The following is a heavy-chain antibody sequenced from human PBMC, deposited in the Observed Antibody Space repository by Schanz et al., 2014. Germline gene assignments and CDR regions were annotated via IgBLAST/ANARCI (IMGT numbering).Heavy chain of an antibody. CDR1: GYTFTRSG. J-gene: IGHJ4*02. D-gene: IGHD1-26*01. V-gene: IGHV1-18*01. CDR3: ARDRDQWDGNYLEY. Sequence: QVQLVQSGGEVKTPGASVKVSCKASGYTFTRSGISWVRQAPGQGLEWMGWIGGSDGNTNFAQKFQGRVTMTTDTSTSTVYMELRSLTSDDSAVYYCARDRDQWDGNYLEYWGQGTLVTVSS. CDR2: IGGSDGNT.